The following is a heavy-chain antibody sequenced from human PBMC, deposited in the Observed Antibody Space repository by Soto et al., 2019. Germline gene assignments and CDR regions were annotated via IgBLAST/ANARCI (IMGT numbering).Heavy chain of an antibody. Sequence: PWGSLRLSCAASGFTFSDYYMSWIRQAPGKGLEWVSYISSSGSTIYYADSVKGRFTISRDNAKNSLYLQMNSLRAEDTAVYYCARFSGWYLFGAFDIWGQGTMVTVSS. D-gene: IGHD6-19*01. V-gene: IGHV3-11*01. CDR2: ISSSGSTI. J-gene: IGHJ3*02. CDR1: GFTFSDYY. CDR3: ARFSGWYLFGAFDI.